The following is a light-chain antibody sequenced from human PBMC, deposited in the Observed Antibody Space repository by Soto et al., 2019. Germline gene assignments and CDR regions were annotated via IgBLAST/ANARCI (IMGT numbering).Light chain of an antibody. V-gene: IGKV1-5*03. CDR2: KAS. J-gene: IGKJ1*01. Sequence: DIQMTQSPSTLSGSVGDRVTITCRASQTISSWLAWYQQKPGKAPKLLIYKASTLKSGVPSRFSGSGSGTEFTLTISSLQTDDFATYDCQHYNSYSESFGQGTKVEL. CDR3: QHYNSYSES. CDR1: QTISSW.